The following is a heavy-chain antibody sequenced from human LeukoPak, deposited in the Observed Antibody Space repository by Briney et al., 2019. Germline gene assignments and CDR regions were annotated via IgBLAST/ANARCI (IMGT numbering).Heavy chain of an antibody. CDR1: GFTFSSSA. J-gene: IGHJ4*02. CDR3: AKTRPLDSSSWSHGDY. D-gene: IGHD6-13*01. Sequence: QTGGSLRLSCTASGFTFSSSAMSWVRQPPGKGLEWVSAISGSGGGTYYADSVKGRFTISRDNSKNTLYLQMNSLRAEDTAVYYCAKTRPLDSSSWSHGDYWGQGTLVTVSS. V-gene: IGHV3-23*01. CDR2: ISGSGGGT.